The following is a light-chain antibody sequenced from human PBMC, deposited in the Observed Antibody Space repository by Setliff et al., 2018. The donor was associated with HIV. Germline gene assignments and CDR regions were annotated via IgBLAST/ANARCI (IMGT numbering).Light chain of an antibody. J-gene: IGLJ1*01. V-gene: IGLV2-11*01. Sequence: QSALAQPRSVSGSPGQSVSISCIGTSSNFGGYNFVSWYQQYPGEAPKLIISDNTKRPSGVSDRFSASKSGNTASLTISGLRAEDEADYYCSSYTSSSTYVFGLGTKVTVL. CDR2: DNT. CDR3: SSYTSSSTYV. CDR1: SSNFGGYNF.